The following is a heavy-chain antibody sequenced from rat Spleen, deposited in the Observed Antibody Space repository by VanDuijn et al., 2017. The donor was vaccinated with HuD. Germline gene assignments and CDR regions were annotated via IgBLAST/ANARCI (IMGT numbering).Heavy chain of an antibody. D-gene: IGHD1-9*01. CDR1: GFTFSNYY. Sequence: EVQLVESGGGLVQPGRSLKLSCAASGFTFSNYYMAWVRQAPTKGLEWVAYISTGGGSTYYRDSVKGRFTISRDNAKSTLYLQMDSLRSEDTATYYCTTLHYGYNYYYFDYWGQGVMVTVSS. CDR2: ISTGGGST. CDR3: TTLHYGYNYYYFDY. J-gene: IGHJ2*01. V-gene: IGHV5-27*01.